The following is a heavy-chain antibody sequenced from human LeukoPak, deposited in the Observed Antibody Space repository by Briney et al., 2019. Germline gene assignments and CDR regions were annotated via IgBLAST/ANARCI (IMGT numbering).Heavy chain of an antibody. J-gene: IGHJ4*02. D-gene: IGHD2-15*01. CDR1: GGSFSGYY. CDR2: INHSGST. V-gene: IGHV4-34*01. Sequence: SETLSLTCAVYGGSFSGYYWSWIRQPPGKGLEWIGEINHSGSTNYNPSLKSRVTISVDTSKNQFSLKLSSVTAADTAVYYCAGSPPTRYCSGGSCYPGPYYFDYWGQGTLVTVSS. CDR3: AGSPPTRYCSGGSCYPGPYYFDY.